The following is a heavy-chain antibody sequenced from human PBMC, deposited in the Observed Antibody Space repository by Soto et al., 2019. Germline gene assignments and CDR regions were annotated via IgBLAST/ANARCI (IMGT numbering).Heavy chain of an antibody. CDR3: ARHGGHYFDY. V-gene: IGHV4-4*02. CDR2: IFHSGST. D-gene: IGHD2-15*01. Sequence: QVQLQESGPGLVKPSGTLSLTCAVSGGSISSYNWWSWVRQPPGKGLEWIGEIFHSGSTNYNPSLKSRLTISVDKSKNLFSLKLTSVTATDTAVYYCARHGGHYFDYWGQGTLVAVSS. J-gene: IGHJ4*02. CDR1: GGSISSYNW.